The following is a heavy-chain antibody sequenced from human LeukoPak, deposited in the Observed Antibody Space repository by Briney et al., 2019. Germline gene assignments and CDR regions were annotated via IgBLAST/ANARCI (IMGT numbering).Heavy chain of an antibody. J-gene: IGHJ4*02. CDR1: GYTFTSYY. Sequence: ASVKVSCKASGYTFTSYYMHWVRQAPGQGLEWMGIINSSGGSTSYAQKFQGRVTMTRDTSTSTVYMELSSLRSEDTAVYYCASPIVATSALDYWGQGTQVTVSS. D-gene: IGHD5-12*01. CDR2: INSSGGST. V-gene: IGHV1-46*03. CDR3: ASPIVATSALDY.